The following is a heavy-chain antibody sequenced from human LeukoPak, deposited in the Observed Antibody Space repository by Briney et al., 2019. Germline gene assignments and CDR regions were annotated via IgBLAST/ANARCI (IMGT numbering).Heavy chain of an antibody. J-gene: IGHJ6*02. Sequence: WGSLRLSCAASGFTFTRFNMNWVRQAPGKRLELVSSVTTSGTYIYYADSVKGRFTISRDNAKNSLYLQMNSLRAEDTAVYYCARPFYYDSNGGEGMDVWGQGTTVTVSS. CDR2: VTTSGTYI. V-gene: IGHV3-21*06. CDR1: GFTFTRFN. CDR3: ARPFYYDSNGGEGMDV. D-gene: IGHD3-22*01.